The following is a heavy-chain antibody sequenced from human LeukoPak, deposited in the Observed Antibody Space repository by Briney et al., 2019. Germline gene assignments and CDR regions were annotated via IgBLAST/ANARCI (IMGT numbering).Heavy chain of an antibody. CDR3: ARGVPNYYGSSGYPVYFDY. V-gene: IGHV4-31*03. J-gene: IGHJ4*02. CDR1: GDSISSGGYY. D-gene: IGHD3-22*01. CDR2: IYYTGST. Sequence: SETLSLTCTVSGDSISSGGYYWSWVHQHPGKGLEWIGNIYYTGSTYYNPSLKSRVTISVDTSKNQFSLKLSSVTAADTAVYYCARGVPNYYGSSGYPVYFDYWGQGALVTVSS.